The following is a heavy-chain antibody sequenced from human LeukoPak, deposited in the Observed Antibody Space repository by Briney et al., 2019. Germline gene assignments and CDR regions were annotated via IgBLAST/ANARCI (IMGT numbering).Heavy chain of an antibody. CDR1: GFTFSSYA. V-gene: IGHV3-23*01. J-gene: IGHJ4*02. D-gene: IGHD6-13*01. CDR3: ARGRRRPLEKQLVDY. Sequence: PGGSLRLSCAASGFTFSSYAMSWVRQAPGKGLEWVSTLSASGGSTYYANSVKGRFTISRDNSKNTLYLQMNSLRAEDTAVYYCARGRRRPLEKQLVDYWGQGTLVTVSS. CDR2: LSASGGST.